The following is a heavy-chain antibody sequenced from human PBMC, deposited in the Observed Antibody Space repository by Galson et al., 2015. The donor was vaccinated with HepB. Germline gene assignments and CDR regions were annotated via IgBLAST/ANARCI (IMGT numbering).Heavy chain of an antibody. CDR1: GFPFSSYG. J-gene: IGHJ4*02. CDR3: AKDYSISQLYYFDY. CDR2: ISYDGSNK. D-gene: IGHD4-11*01. V-gene: IGHV3-30*18. Sequence: SLRLSCAASGFPFSSYGMHWVRQAPGKGLEWVAVISYDGSNKHYADSVQGRFTISRDNSQNTLYLQMNSLRAEDTAVYYCAKDYSISQLYYFDYWGQGTLVTVSS.